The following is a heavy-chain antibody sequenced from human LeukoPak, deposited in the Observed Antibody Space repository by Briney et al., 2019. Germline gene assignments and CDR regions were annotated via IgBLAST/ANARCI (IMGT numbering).Heavy chain of an antibody. D-gene: IGHD3-9*01. Sequence: SVKVSCKASGGTFSSYAISWVRQAPGQGLEWMGGIIPIFGTANYAQKFQGRVTITTDESTSTAYMELSSLGSEDTAVYYCAKHYDILTGYFDYWGQGTLVTVSS. CDR2: IIPIFGTA. CDR3: AKHYDILTGYFDY. CDR1: GGTFSSYA. V-gene: IGHV1-69*05. J-gene: IGHJ4*02.